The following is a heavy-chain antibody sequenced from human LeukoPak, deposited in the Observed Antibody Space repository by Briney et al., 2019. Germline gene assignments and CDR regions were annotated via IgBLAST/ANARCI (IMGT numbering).Heavy chain of an antibody. V-gene: IGHV4-34*01. J-gene: IGHJ6*02. CDR3: ARAGWGFPRCYYGMDV. CDR1: GGSFSGYY. CDR2: INHSGST. Sequence: SETLSLTCAVYGGSFSGYYWSWIRQPPGKGLEWIGEINHSGSTNYNPSLKSRVTIPVDTSKNQFSLKLSSVTAADTAVYYCARAGWGFPRCYYGMDVWGQGTTVTVSS. D-gene: IGHD3-16*01.